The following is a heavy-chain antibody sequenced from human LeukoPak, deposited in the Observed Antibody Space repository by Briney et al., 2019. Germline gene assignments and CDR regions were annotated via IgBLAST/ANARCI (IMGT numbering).Heavy chain of an antibody. D-gene: IGHD3-22*01. Sequence: GGSLRLSCAASGSTFSSSWMAWIRQAPGKGLDWLGNINPDGSTINYVDSVKGRFTISRDNAKNSLYLQMNSLRAEDTAVYYCARDPAFYYDSSGYYDYWGQGTLVTVSS. J-gene: IGHJ4*02. CDR1: GSTFSSSW. CDR3: ARDPAFYYDSSGYYDY. V-gene: IGHV3-7*01. CDR2: INPDGSTI.